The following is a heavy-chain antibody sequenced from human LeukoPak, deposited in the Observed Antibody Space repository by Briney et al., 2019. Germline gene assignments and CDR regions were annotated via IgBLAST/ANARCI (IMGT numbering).Heavy chain of an antibody. CDR2: MNPNSGNT. J-gene: IGHJ4*02. D-gene: IGHD5-12*01. CDR1: GYTFTSYD. V-gene: IGHV1-8*03. CDR3: ARDSSGYDPVGLFDY. Sequence: ASVKVSCKASGYTFTSYDINWVRQATGQGLEWMGWMNPNSGNTGYAQKFQGRVTITRNTSINTAYMELRSLRSDDTAVYYCARDSSGYDPVGLFDYWGQGTLVTVSS.